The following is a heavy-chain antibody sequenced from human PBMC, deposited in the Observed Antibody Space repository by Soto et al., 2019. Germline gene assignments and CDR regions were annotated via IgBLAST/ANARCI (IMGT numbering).Heavy chain of an antibody. CDR1: GFTFSSYA. Sequence: EVQLLESGGGLVQPGGSLRLSCAASGFTFSSYAMSWVRQAPGKGLEWVSAISGSGGSTYYADSVKGRFTISRDNSKNTLYLQMNSLRAEDTAVYYCGARDGYNSFAFDIWGQGTMVTVSS. V-gene: IGHV3-23*01. J-gene: IGHJ3*02. CDR3: GARDGYNSFAFDI. D-gene: IGHD5-12*01. CDR2: ISGSGGST.